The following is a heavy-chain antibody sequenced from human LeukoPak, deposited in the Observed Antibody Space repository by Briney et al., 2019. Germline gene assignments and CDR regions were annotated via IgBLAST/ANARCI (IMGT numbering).Heavy chain of an antibody. D-gene: IGHD3-22*01. Sequence: SETLSLTCTVSGGSISSYYWSWIRQPPGKGLEWIGYIYYSGSTNYNPSLKSRVTISVDTSKNQFSLKLSSVTAADTAVYYCARDVPPGPRALSSYYDSSGYLYYFDYWGQGALVTVSS. V-gene: IGHV4-59*12. CDR1: GGSISSYY. CDR3: ARDVPPGPRALSSYYDSSGYLYYFDY. CDR2: IYYSGST. J-gene: IGHJ4*02.